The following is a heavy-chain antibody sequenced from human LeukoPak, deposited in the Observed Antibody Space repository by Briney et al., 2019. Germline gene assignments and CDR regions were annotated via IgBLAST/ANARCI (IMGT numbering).Heavy chain of an antibody. V-gene: IGHV3-7*01. J-gene: IGHJ6*03. Sequence: PGGSLRLSCAASGFTFSSYWMSWVRQAPGKGLEWVANIKQDGSEKYYVDSVKGRFTISRDNAKNSLYLQMNSLRAEDTAVYYCAREIQALTYGGTLQNYYYYMDVWGKGTTVTISS. CDR2: IKQDGSEK. D-gene: IGHD1/OR15-1a*01. CDR1: GFTFSSYW. CDR3: AREIQALTYGGTLQNYYYYMDV.